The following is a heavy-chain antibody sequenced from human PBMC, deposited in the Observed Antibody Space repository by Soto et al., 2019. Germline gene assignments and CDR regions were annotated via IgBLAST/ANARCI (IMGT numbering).Heavy chain of an antibody. CDR2: ISSSSSTI. D-gene: IGHD1-7*01. CDR3: ARAPRTGTHWYYYYGMDV. CDR1: GFTFSSYS. Sequence: GGSLRLSCAASGFTFSSYSMNWVRQAPGKGLEWVSYISSSSSTIYYADSVKGRFTISRDNAKNSLYLQMNSLRDEDTAVYYCARAPRTGTHWYYYYGMDVWGQGTTVTVSS. V-gene: IGHV3-48*02. J-gene: IGHJ6*02.